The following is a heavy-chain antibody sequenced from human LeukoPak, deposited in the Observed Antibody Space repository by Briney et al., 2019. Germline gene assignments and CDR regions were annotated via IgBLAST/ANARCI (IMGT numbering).Heavy chain of an antibody. CDR1: GFTFSTYA. V-gene: IGHV3-23*01. Sequence: PGGSLRLSCVASGFTFSTYAMNWVRHVPGKGLEWVSVITGGSGLVRYADSVKGRFTISRDNSKSTVYLQMNSLRAEDTAIYYCAKDQVPDGLYDIDYWGQGTLVTVSS. D-gene: IGHD3-9*01. J-gene: IGHJ4*02. CDR2: ITGGSGLV. CDR3: AKDQVPDGLYDIDY.